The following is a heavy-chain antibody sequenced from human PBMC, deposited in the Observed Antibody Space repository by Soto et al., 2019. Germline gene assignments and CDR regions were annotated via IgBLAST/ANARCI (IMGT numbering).Heavy chain of an antibody. J-gene: IGHJ6*02. CDR2: IRSSGEST. CDR1: GFTFSNYA. V-gene: IGHV3-23*01. Sequence: QLLESGGGLVQTGGSLRLSCTASGFTFSNYAMSWVRQAPGKGLEWVSGIRSSGESTYYADSVKGRLTISRDNSKNMLYLQSNRRRAEDAAVYYCARGGRSVLIPINVGGQGTTVTVSS. CDR3: ARGGRSVLIPINV. D-gene: IGHD2-8*02.